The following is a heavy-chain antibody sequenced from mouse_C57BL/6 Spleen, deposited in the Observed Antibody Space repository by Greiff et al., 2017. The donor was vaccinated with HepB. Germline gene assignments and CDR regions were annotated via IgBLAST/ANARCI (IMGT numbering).Heavy chain of an antibody. CDR3: ARRGTGNYAMDY. CDR1: GYAFTNYL. CDR2: INPGSGGT. J-gene: IGHJ4*01. Sequence: QVQLKESGAELVRPGTSVKVSCKASGYAFTNYLIEWVKQRPGQGLEWIGGINPGSGGTNYNEKFKGKATLTADKSSSTAYMQLSSLTSEDSAVYFCARRGTGNYAMDYWGQGTSVTVSS. D-gene: IGHD2-14*01. V-gene: IGHV1-54*01.